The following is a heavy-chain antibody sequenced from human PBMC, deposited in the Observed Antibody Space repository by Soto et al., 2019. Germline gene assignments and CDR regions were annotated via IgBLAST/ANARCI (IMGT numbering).Heavy chain of an antibody. Sequence: PSETLSLTCTVSGGSISSYCWSWIRQPAGKGLEWIGRIYTSGSTNYNPSLKSRVTMSVDTSKNQFSLKLSSVTAADTAVYYCARQRSGYYHRLFDYWGQGTLVTVSS. CDR2: IYTSGST. D-gene: IGHD3-22*01. CDR3: ARQRSGYYHRLFDY. J-gene: IGHJ4*02. V-gene: IGHV4-4*07. CDR1: GGSISSYC.